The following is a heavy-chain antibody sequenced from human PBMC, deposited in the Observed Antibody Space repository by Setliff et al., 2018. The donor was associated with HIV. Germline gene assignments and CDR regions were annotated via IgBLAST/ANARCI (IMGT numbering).Heavy chain of an antibody. CDR3: VRGRGPMHGAAFDV. V-gene: IGHV4-34*01. D-gene: IGHD3-10*02. J-gene: IGHJ3*01. CDR2: INHSGNT. Sequence: EPLSLTCAFYGDAFIGYYWTWIRQSPGKGLEWIGEINHSGNTNYNPSPKSRVTISADTSKNQFSLQLTSVSAADTAVYYCVRGRGPMHGAAFDVWGRGTMGTVSS. CDR1: GDAFIGYY.